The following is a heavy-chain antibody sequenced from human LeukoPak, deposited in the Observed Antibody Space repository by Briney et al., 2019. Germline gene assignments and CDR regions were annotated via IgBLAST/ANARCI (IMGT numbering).Heavy chain of an antibody. CDR3: ARGDSGWFSNS. J-gene: IGHJ4*02. V-gene: IGHV5-51*01. CDR1: GYSFSNYW. D-gene: IGHD6-19*01. CDR2: IYPGDSDI. Sequence: GESLKISCKGSGYSFSNYWVGWVRPMSAKGLEWMGVIYPGDSDITYSPALRGQVTISVDKSISTAYLQWSSLKASDTAMYYCARGDSGWFSNSWGQGTLVTVSS.